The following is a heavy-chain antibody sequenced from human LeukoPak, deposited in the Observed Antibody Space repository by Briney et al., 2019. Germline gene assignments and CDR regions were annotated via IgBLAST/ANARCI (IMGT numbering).Heavy chain of an antibody. V-gene: IGHV3-NL1*01. Sequence: PGGSLRLSCAASGFTFSNYGMHWVRQAPGKGLQWLTLISVEGYTYYADSVKGRFTISRDSSKNALYLQMNSLRVEDTALYYCSKGRGGVWGQGTTVTVSS. D-gene: IGHD3-10*01. CDR1: GFTFSNYG. J-gene: IGHJ6*02. CDR3: SKGRGGV. CDR2: ISVEGYT.